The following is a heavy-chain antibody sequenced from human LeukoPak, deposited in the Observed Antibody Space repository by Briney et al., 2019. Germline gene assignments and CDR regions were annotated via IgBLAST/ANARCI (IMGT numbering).Heavy chain of an antibody. CDR1: GYTFTSYA. J-gene: IGHJ3*02. Sequence: ASVKVSCKASGYTFTSYAMNWVRQAPGQGLEWMGWINTNTGNPTYAQGFTGRFVFSLDTSVTTAYLQISRLKDEDTAVYYCARSGLWTDHPAFDIWGQGTMVTVSS. V-gene: IGHV7-4-1*02. CDR3: ARSGLWTDHPAFDI. CDR2: INTNTGNP. D-gene: IGHD3/OR15-3a*01.